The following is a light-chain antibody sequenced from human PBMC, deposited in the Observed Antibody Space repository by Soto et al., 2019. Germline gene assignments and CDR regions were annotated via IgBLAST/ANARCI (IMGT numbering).Light chain of an antibody. V-gene: IGLV1-44*01. CDR1: SSNIGSNT. CDR2: KTN. J-gene: IGLJ2*01. Sequence: QLVLTQPPSASGTPGQRVTISCSGSSSNIGSNTVNWYQQLPGTAPKLLIYKTNQRPSGVPDRFSGSKSGTSASLAISGLQSEAEADYYCAAWYDSLNGVVFGGGTKVTVL. CDR3: AAWYDSLNGVV.